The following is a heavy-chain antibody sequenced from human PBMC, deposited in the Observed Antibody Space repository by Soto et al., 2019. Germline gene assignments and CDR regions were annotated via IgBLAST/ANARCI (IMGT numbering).Heavy chain of an antibody. CDR3: GRDPVPCSGVSCYYNWFDP. J-gene: IGHJ5*02. D-gene: IGHD2-15*01. V-gene: IGHV1-69*13. CDR2: IIPIFGTA. Sequence: SVKVSCKASGGTFSSYAISWVRQAPGQGLEWMGGIIPIFGTANYAQKFQGRVTITADESTSTAYMELSSLRSEDTAVYYCGRDPVPCSGVSCYYNWFDPWGQGTLVTVSS. CDR1: GGTFSSYA.